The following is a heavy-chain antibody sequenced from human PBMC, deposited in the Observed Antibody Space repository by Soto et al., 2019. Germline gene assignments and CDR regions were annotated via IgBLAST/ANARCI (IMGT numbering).Heavy chain of an antibody. V-gene: IGHV3-53*01. CDR1: GFNVVDYR. Sequence: PGGSLRLSCAAAGFNVVDYRVNWVRQAPGKGLEWVSVIYSGGVTFYPDSVRGRFTTIRDTSKNTVYLQMHSLRAHDTAIYYCARDPSTTGYYGLDVWGQGTTVTVSS. CDR2: IYSGGVT. CDR3: ARDPSTTGYYGLDV. J-gene: IGHJ6*02.